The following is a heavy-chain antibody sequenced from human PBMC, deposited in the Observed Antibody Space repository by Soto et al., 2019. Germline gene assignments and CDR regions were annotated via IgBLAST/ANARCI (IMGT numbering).Heavy chain of an antibody. CDR2: IYYDGST. CDR3: ARFYGNAFDV. Sequence: SETLSLTCSVSGGSITTSSYNWDWIRQPPGKGLEWIGTIYYDGSTSYNPSLKSQVTISVDTSKNHFALKVNSVTAADTAVYYCARFYGNAFDVWGRGTVVTVS. J-gene: IGHJ3*01. V-gene: IGHV4-39*02. CDR1: GGSITTSSYN. D-gene: IGHD3-10*01.